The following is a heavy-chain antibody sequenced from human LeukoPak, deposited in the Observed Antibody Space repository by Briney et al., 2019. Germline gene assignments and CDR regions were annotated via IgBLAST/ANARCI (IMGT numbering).Heavy chain of an antibody. D-gene: IGHD1-1*01. V-gene: IGHV1-69*05. CDR2: IIPIFGTA. J-gene: IGHJ4*02. CDR1: GCTFSIYA. CDR3: ARGPELERFDY. Sequence: SVTVSFTSSGCTFSIYAISWVRQAPGQGLEWMGGIIPIFGTANYAQKFQGRVTITTDAPTSTAYMELSSLRSEDTAVYYCARGPELERFDYWGQGTLVTVSS.